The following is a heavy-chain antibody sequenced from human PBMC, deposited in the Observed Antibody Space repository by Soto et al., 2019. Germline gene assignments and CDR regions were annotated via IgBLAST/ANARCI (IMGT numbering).Heavy chain of an antibody. CDR3: AGDQWFTPRGWFDP. J-gene: IGHJ5*02. Sequence: QVQLVQSGAEVKKPGASVKVSCKASGYTFTSYYMHWVRQAPGQGLEWMGIINPSGGSTSYAQKFEGRVTMAMDTSSSTGYMELSSLRSEGTAVYYCAGDQWFTPRGWFDPWGQGTLVTVSS. V-gene: IGHV1-46*01. D-gene: IGHD3-22*01. CDR2: INPSGGST. CDR1: GYTFTSYY.